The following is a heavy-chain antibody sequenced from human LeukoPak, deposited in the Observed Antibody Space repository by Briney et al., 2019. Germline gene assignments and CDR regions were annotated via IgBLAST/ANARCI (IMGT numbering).Heavy chain of an antibody. CDR1: GFTFSSYS. V-gene: IGHV3-21*01. D-gene: IGHD2-2*02. Sequence: GGSLRLSCAASGFTFSSYSMNWVRQAPGKGLEWVSSISSSSSYIYYADSVKGRFTISRDNAKNSLYLQMNSLRAEDTAVYYCARDAYCSSTSCYTTYYYYYYMDVWGKGTTVTVSS. CDR2: ISSSSSYI. CDR3: ARDAYCSSTSCYTTYYYYYYMDV. J-gene: IGHJ6*03.